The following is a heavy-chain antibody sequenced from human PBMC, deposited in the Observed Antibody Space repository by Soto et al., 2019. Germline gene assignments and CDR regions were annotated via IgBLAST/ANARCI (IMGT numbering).Heavy chain of an antibody. D-gene: IGHD6-6*01. J-gene: IGHJ4*02. CDR3: ARHSGPYSSSSPVGY. CDR1: GYSFTSYW. Sequence: PGESLKISCKGSGYSFTSYWITWVRQMPGKGLEWMGWIDPSDSCTSHSPSFQGHVTISANKSVSTAYLQWSTLKASDTAMYYCARHSGPYSSSSPVGYWGQGTLVTVSS. V-gene: IGHV5-10-1*01. CDR2: IDPSDSCT.